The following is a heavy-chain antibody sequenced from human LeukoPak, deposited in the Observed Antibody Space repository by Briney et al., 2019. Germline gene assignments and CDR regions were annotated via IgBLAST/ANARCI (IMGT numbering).Heavy chain of an antibody. CDR1: RGSFSGYY. J-gene: IGHJ4*02. CDR2: INHSGST. Sequence: ETPSLTRDVSRGSFSGYYWSWFSQPPGKALEKIGEINHSGSTNYNPSLKSRVTISVDTSKNQFSLKLSSVTAADTAVYYCARAGRGYSYGYHFGYWGQGTLVTVSS. CDR3: ARAGRGYSYGYHFGY. D-gene: IGHD5-18*01. V-gene: IGHV4-34*01.